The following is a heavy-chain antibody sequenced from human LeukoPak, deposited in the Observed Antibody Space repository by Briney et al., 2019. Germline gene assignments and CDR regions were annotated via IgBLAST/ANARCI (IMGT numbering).Heavy chain of an antibody. CDR3: ARGGYSGYDSTFDY. Sequence: GGSLRLSCAASGFTFSCYEMNWVRQAPGKGLEWVSYISSSGSTIYYADSVKGRFTISRDNAKNSLYLQMNSLRAEDTAVYYCARGGYSGYDSTFDYWGQGTLVTVSS. CDR2: ISSSGSTI. V-gene: IGHV3-48*03. J-gene: IGHJ4*02. CDR1: GFTFSCYE. D-gene: IGHD5-12*01.